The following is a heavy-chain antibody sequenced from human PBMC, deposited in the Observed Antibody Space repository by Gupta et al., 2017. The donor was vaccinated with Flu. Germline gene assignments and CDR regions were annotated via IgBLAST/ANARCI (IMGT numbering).Heavy chain of an antibody. CDR2: IYYSGST. J-gene: IGHJ4*02. CDR1: GGPISSYY. CDR3: ARGGGYSYGFGPGFGY. Sequence: QEARTRLITPLVPLSLTCTVSGGPISSYYWRWLRQPPGKGLEWIGYIYYSGSTNYNPSLKSRVTISVDTSKNQFSLKLSSVTAADTAVYYCARGGGYSYGFGPGFGYWGQGTLVTVSS. V-gene: IGHV4-59*01. D-gene: IGHD5-18*01.